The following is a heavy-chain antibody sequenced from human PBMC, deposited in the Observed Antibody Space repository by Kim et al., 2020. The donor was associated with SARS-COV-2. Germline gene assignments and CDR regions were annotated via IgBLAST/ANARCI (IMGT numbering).Heavy chain of an antibody. D-gene: IGHD3-9*01. CDR2: INHSGNT. CDR1: GGSFSSYY. CDR3: ARNTIWTGYPPDM. V-gene: IGHV4-34*01. Sequence: SETLSLTCAVYGGSFSSYYWSWIRQPPGKGLEWIGEINHSGNTNYNPSLKSRVTISIDTYKNQFSLKVTSVTAADTAVDYCARNTIWTGYPPDMWGQGT. J-gene: IGHJ1*01.